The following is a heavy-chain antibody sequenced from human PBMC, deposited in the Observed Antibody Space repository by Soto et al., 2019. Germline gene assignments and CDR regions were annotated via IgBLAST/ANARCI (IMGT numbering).Heavy chain of an antibody. CDR3: AREYSGNLGAGFDY. J-gene: IGHJ4*02. V-gene: IGHV6-1*01. CDR2: TYYRSKLYN. Sequence: SQTLSLTCAISGDSVSSNSTAWNWIRQSPSRGLEWLGRTYYRSKLYNDYTVTVKSRITINSDTSKNLFSLQLNSVTPEDTAVYYCAREYSGNLGAGFDYWGQGTLVTVSS. CDR1: GDSVSSNSTA. D-gene: IGHD5-12*01.